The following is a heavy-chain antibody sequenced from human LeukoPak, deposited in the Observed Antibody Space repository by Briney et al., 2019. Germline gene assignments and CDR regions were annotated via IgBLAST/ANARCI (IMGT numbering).Heavy chain of an antibody. CDR1: GFTFSSYS. V-gene: IGHV3-21*01. D-gene: IGHD7-27*01. CDR3: ARELGLYYFDY. CDR2: ISSSSSYI. Sequence: GGSLRLSCAASGFTFSSYSMNWVRQAPGEGLEWVSSISSSSSYIYYADSVKGRFTITRDNAKNSLYLQMNSLRAEDTAVYYCARELGLYYFDYWGQGTLVTVSS. J-gene: IGHJ4*02.